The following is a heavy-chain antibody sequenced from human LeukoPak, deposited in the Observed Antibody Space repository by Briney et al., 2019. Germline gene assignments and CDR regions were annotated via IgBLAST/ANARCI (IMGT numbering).Heavy chain of an antibody. CDR3: ARATTGEPYSWLDP. CDR2: IYYTGST. J-gene: IGHJ5*02. D-gene: IGHD7-27*01. CDR1: GGSISSYY. V-gene: IGHV4-59*01. Sequence: KPSETLSLTCTVSGGSISSYYWSWIRQPPGKGLEWIGYIYYTGSTNYNPSLRSRVTISVDTSKNQFSLKLSSVTAADTAVYYCARATTGEPYSWLDPWGQGTLVTVSS.